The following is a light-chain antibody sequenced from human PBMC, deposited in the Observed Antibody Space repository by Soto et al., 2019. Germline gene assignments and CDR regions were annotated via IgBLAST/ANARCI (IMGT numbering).Light chain of an antibody. Sequence: QSALTQPASVSGSPGQSITISCTGTSSDVGGYNYVSWYQQHPGKAPKLMIYDVSNWPSGVSNRFSGSKSGNTASLTISGLQAEDEADYYCSSYISSRTLYVVFGGGTKLTVL. CDR1: SSDVGGYNY. CDR2: DVS. CDR3: SSYISSRTLYVV. V-gene: IGLV2-14*01. J-gene: IGLJ2*01.